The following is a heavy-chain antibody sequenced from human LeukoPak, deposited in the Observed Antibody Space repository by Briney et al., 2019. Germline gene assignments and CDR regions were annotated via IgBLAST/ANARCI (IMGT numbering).Heavy chain of an antibody. CDR1: GYTFTSYA. Sequence: GASVKVSCKASGYTFTSYAMNWVRQAPGQGLEWMGWINTNTGNPTYAQGFTGRFVFSLDTSVSTVYLQISSLKAEDTAVYYCARRYYDSSGYYPTRGNWFDPWGQGTLVTVSS. CDR3: ARRYYDSSGYYPTRGNWFDP. D-gene: IGHD3-22*01. V-gene: IGHV7-4-1*02. J-gene: IGHJ5*02. CDR2: INTNTGNP.